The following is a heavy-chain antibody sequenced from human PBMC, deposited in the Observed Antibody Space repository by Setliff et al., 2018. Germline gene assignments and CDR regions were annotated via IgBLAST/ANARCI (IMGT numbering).Heavy chain of an antibody. J-gene: IGHJ4*02. CDR2: IYYTGST. CDR3: ARARKRSGYLGPGDY. D-gene: IGHD3-22*01. CDR1: GGSISSYY. Sequence: SETLSLTCTVSGGSISSYYWSWIRQPAGKGLEWIGHIYYTGSTYYNPSLKSRVTISVDTSKNQFSLKLSSVTAADTALYYCARARKRSGYLGPGDYWGQGTLVTVSS. V-gene: IGHV4-59*08.